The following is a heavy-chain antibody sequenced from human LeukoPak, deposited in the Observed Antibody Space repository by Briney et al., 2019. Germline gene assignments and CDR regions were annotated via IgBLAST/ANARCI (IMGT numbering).Heavy chain of an antibody. CDR1: GFTFTNYV. D-gene: IGHD4-17*01. J-gene: IGHJ4*02. V-gene: IGHV3-23*01. CDR3: ADPTVPDY. CDR2: ISGSGDST. Sequence: GGSLRLSCAASGFTFTNYVMTWVRQAPGKGLEWVSTISGSGDSTYYADSVKGRFTIARDNSKNTLYLQMNSLRVEDTAVYYCADPTVPDYWGQGTLVTVSS.